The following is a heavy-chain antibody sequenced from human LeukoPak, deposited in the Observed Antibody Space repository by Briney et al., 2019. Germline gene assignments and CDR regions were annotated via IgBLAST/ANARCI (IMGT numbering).Heavy chain of an antibody. CDR1: GFTFDDYA. Sequence: SGGSLRLSCAASGFTFDDYAMHWVRQAPGKGLEGVSGISWNSGSIGYADSVKGRFTISRDNAKNSLYLQMNSLRAEDTALYYCAKDRYGDYPDALDYWGQGTLVTVSS. CDR3: AKDRYGDYPDALDY. CDR2: ISWNSGSI. V-gene: IGHV3-9*01. J-gene: IGHJ4*02. D-gene: IGHD4-17*01.